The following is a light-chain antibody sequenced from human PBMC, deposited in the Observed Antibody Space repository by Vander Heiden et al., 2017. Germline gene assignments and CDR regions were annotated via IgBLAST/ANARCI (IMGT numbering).Light chain of an antibody. V-gene: IGKV3-11*01. CDR3: QQRSNWPPYT. J-gene: IGKJ2*01. CDR1: QSVGSY. Sequence: EIVLTQSPATLSLSPGERATLSCRASQSVGSYLAWYQQKPGQAPRLLIFDASNRFTGIPARFSGSGSGTDFTLTISSLEPEDFAVYYCQQRSNWPPYTFGQGTRLEIK. CDR2: DAS.